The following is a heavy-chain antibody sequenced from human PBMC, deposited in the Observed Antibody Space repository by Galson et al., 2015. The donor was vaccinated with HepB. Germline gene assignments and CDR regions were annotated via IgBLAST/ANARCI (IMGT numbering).Heavy chain of an antibody. CDR1: GFTFSSYW. CDR2: IKQDGSEK. CDR3: ARSRRWLQFWKDSSDY. Sequence: SLRLSCAASGFTFSSYWMSWVRQAPGKGLEWVANIKQDGSEKYYVDSVKGRFTISRDNAKNSLYLQMNSLRAEDTAVYYCARSRRWLQFWKDSSDYWGQGTLVTVSS. J-gene: IGHJ4*02. D-gene: IGHD5-24*01. V-gene: IGHV3-7*01.